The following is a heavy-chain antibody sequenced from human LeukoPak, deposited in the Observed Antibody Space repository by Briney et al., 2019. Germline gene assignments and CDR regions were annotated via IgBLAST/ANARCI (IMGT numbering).Heavy chain of an antibody. CDR3: ARLLDNDISGDPDTFDV. D-gene: IGHD3-22*01. J-gene: IGHJ3*01. CDR1: GGSLSGHY. V-gene: IGHV4-59*11. Sequence: SETLSLTCTVSGGSLSGHYWSWIRQPPGKRLEWIGYVSYTGGTKYNPSLQSRVTISIDTSKSQFSLKLTSVTSADTAVYSCARLLDNDISGDPDTFDVWGQGTTVIVSS. CDR2: VSYTGGT.